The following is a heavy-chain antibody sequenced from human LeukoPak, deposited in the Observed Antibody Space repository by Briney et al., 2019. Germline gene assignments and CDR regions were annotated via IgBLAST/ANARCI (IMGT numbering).Heavy chain of an antibody. V-gene: IGHV4-4*07. CDR3: ARALSGYFDY. CDR1: GGSMSSYY. J-gene: IGHJ4*02. CDR2: IHTSGTT. Sequence: SETLSLTCTVSGGSMSSYYWSFIRQSAGTGLEWLGRIHTSGTTWYNPSLKSRVTLSVDASKNQFSLKLSSVTAADTAVYYCARALSGYFDYWGQGTLVSVSS. D-gene: IGHD3-22*01.